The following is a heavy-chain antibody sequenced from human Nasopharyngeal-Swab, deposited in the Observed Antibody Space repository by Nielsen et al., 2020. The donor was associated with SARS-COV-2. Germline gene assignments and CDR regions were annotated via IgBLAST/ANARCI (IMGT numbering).Heavy chain of an antibody. J-gene: IGHJ6*03. Sequence: SVKVSCKASGFTFTSSAVQWVRQARGQRLEWIGWIVVGSGNTNYAQKFQERVTITRGMSTSTAYMELSSLRSEDTAVYYCAADVRNYYGSGSAYYYYYMDVWGKGTTVTVSS. D-gene: IGHD3-10*01. CDR3: AADVRNYYGSGSAYYYYYMDV. CDR2: IVVGSGNT. CDR1: GFTFTSSA. V-gene: IGHV1-58*01.